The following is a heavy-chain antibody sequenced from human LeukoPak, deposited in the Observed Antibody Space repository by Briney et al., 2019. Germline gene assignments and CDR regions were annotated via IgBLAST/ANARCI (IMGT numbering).Heavy chain of an antibody. CDR2: ISGSGGST. CDR3: ARRFDWSNAFDI. Sequence: ETLSLTCTVSGGSISSYYWSWVRQAPGKGLEWVSAISGSGGSTYYADSVKGRFTISRDNSKNTLYLQMDSLRAEDTAVYYCARRFDWSNAFDIWGQGTMVTVSS. V-gene: IGHV3-23*01. CDR1: GGSISSYY. D-gene: IGHD3-9*01. J-gene: IGHJ3*02.